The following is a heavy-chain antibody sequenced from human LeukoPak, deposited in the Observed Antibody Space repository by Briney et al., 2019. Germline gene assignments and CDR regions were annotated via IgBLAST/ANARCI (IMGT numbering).Heavy chain of an antibody. CDR1: GYTFTDYF. J-gene: IGHJ4*02. D-gene: IGHD1/OR15-1a*01. Sequence: ASVKVSCMASGYTFTDYFMHWVRQAPGQGLEWAGWISPKNGEAKNAQQFQGRVTMTRDTSITTAFMELSGLTSDDTAVYYCTRGGPGTAGTESDYWGQGTLVTVSS. CDR3: TRGGPGTAGTESDY. V-gene: IGHV1-2*02. CDR2: ISPKNGEA.